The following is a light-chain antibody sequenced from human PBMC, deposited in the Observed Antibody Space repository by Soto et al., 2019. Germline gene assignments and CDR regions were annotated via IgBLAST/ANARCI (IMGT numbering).Light chain of an antibody. J-gene: IGLJ1*01. V-gene: IGLV2-14*01. CDR3: RSYTSSTTHV. CDR1: SSDVGGYNY. Sequence: QSALTQPASVSGSPGQSITISCTGTSSDVGGYNYVSWYQQYPGKAPKLMIYEVSNRPSGVSNRFTGSKSGNTASLTISGLQAEDEADYYCRSYTSSTTHVFGPGTKVTVL. CDR2: EVS.